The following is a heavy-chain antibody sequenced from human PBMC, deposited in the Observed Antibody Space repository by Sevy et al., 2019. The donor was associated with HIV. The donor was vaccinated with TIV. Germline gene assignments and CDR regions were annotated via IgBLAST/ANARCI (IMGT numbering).Heavy chain of an antibody. CDR2: ISWNSGSI. CDR3: AKDPGKIAAPGMFDY. CDR1: GFTFDDYA. J-gene: IGHJ4*02. D-gene: IGHD6-13*01. Sequence: GGSLRLSCAASGFTFDDYAMHWVRQAPGKGLEWVSGISWNSGSIGYADSVKGRFTISRDNAKNSLYLQMNSLRAEDTALYYCAKDPGKIAAPGMFDYWGQGTLVTVS. V-gene: IGHV3-9*01.